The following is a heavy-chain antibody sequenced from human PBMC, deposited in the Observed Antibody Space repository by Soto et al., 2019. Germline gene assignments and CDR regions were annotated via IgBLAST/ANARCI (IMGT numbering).Heavy chain of an antibody. J-gene: IGHJ4*02. CDR1: GFTFSNFA. CDR3: ARDGGPRYDYGDPRWDY. V-gene: IGHV3-23*01. D-gene: IGHD4-17*01. Sequence: GGSLRLSCAASGFTFSNFAMSWVRQAPGKGLEWVSAISGSGTSTYDADSVKGRFSISRDNSKNTLYLQMNSLRAEDTAVYYCARDGGPRYDYGDPRWDYWGQGTLVTVSS. CDR2: ISGSGTST.